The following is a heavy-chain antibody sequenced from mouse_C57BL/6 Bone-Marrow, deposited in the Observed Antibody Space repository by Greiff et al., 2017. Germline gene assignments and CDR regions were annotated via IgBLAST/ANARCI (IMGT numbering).Heavy chain of an antibody. CDR3: ARPCGSSLAWFAY. D-gene: IGHD1-1*01. Sequence: EVQLQESGGDLVKPGGSLKLSCAASGFTFSSYGMSWVRQTPDKRLEWVATISSGGSYTYYPDSVKGRFTISRDNAKNTLYLQMSSLKSEDTAMYYCARPCGSSLAWFAYWGQGTLVTVSA. CDR2: ISSGGSYT. J-gene: IGHJ3*01. CDR1: GFTFSSYG. V-gene: IGHV5-6*01.